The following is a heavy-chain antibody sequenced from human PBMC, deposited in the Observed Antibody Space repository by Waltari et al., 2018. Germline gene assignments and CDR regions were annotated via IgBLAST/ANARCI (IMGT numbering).Heavy chain of an antibody. CDR3: ARDSLARGDHGWFDP. CDR2: SFPILGIA. CDR1: GGTFSSYA. Sequence: QVQLVQSGAEVKKPGSSVKVSCKASGGTFSSYAISWVRQAPGQGLEWMGWSFPILGIANYAQKFQGRVTITADESTSTAYMELSSLRSEDTAVYYCARDSLARGDHGWFDPWGQGTLVTVSS. D-gene: IGHD3-16*01. V-gene: IGHV1-69*04. J-gene: IGHJ5*02.